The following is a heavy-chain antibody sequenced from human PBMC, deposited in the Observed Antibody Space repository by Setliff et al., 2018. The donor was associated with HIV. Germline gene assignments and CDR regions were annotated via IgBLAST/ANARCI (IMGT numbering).Heavy chain of an antibody. J-gene: IGHJ6*03. CDR2: IIPIFGTT. CDR3: ARARDNGDYYYYYMDV. CDR1: GGIFRREA. V-gene: IGHV1-69*06. Sequence: SVKVSCKASGGIFRREAISWVRQAPGQGLEWMGGIIPIFGTTNYAQKFQGRVTITADKSTTTSYMELSSLRSEDTAVYYCARARDNGDYYYYYMDVWGKGTTVTVS. D-gene: IGHD2-8*01.